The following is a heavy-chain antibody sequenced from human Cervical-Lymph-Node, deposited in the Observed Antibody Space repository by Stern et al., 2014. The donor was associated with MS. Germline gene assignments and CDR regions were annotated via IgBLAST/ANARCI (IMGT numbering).Heavy chain of an antibody. J-gene: IGHJ4*02. V-gene: IGHV4-34*01. D-gene: IGHD5-18*01. CDR2: INHSGST. CDR3: ARARGYSYGGGDFDY. CDR1: GGSFSGYY. Sequence: QMQLQQWGAGLLKPSETLSLTCAVYGGSFSGYYWSWIRQPPGKGLEWIGEINHSGSTNYNPSLKSRVTISVDTSKNQFSLKLSSVTAADTAVYYCARARGYSYGGGDFDYWGQGTLVTVSS.